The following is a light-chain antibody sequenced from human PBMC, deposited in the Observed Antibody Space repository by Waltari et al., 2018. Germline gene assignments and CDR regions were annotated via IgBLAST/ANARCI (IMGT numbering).Light chain of an antibody. CDR3: CSYAGSSTYV. CDR2: DVS. CDR1: SSDVGGYNY. J-gene: IGLJ1*01. Sequence: QSALTQPASVSGSPGQSITISCTGTSSDVGGYNYVSWYQQHPGKDPKLMIYDVSKRPSGVSNRCSGSKSGNTASLTISGLQAEDEADYYCCSYAGSSTYVFGTGTKVTVL. V-gene: IGLV2-23*02.